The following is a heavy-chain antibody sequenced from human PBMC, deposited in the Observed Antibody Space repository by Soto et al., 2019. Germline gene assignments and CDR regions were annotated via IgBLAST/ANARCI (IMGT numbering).Heavy chain of an antibody. D-gene: IGHD2-2*01. Sequence: PSEPLSLTCTVSGGSIRSGGYYWSWIRQHPGKGLEWIGYIYYSGSTYYSPSLKSRVTISVDASKNQFSLKLSSVTAADTAVYYCARGELGYCSSTSCTKYNWFDPWGQGTLVTVSS. J-gene: IGHJ5*02. CDR1: GGSIRSGGYY. CDR3: ARGELGYCSSTSCTKYNWFDP. CDR2: IYYSGST. V-gene: IGHV4-31*03.